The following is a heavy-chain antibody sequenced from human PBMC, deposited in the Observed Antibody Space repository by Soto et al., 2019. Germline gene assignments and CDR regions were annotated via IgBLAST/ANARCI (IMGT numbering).Heavy chain of an antibody. J-gene: IGHJ4*02. CDR2: ISYSGST. Sequence: PSETLSLTCTVSGGSISGYSWSWIRQPPGKGLEWIGFISYSGSTYYSTSLKSRVTISVDTSKSQFSLNLSFVTAADTAVYYCATMGTPATGLYFFDYWGQGSLVTVSS. V-gene: IGHV4-59*06. CDR3: ATMGTPATGLYFFDY. CDR1: GGSISGYS. D-gene: IGHD2-15*01.